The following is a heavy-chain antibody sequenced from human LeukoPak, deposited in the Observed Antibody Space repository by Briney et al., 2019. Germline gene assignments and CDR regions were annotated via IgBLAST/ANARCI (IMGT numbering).Heavy chain of an antibody. J-gene: IGHJ4*02. D-gene: IGHD4-23*01. CDR1: GFTFSSYW. CDR3: ARDDDYGGNSY. CDR2: INHNGNVN. V-gene: IGHV3-7*03. Sequence: GGSLRLSCAASGFTFSSYWMNWARQAPGKGLEWVASINHNGNVNYYVDSVKGRFTISRDNAKNSLYLQMSNLRAEDTAVYFCARDDDYGGNSYWGQGTLVTVSS.